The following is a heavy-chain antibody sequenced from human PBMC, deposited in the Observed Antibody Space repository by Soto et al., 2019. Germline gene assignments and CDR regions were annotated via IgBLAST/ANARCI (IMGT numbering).Heavy chain of an antibody. CDR1: GYSISSGYY. J-gene: IGHJ2*01. CDR3: ARNKVGDGYNLRDHGDWYFDL. Sequence: SETLSLTCTVSGYSISSGYYWGWIRQPPGKGLEWIGSIYHSGSTYYNPSLKSRVTISVDTSKNQFSLKLSSVTAADTAVYYCARNKVGDGYNLRDHGDWYFDLWGRGTLVTVSS. V-gene: IGHV4-38-2*02. D-gene: IGHD5-12*01. CDR2: IYHSGST.